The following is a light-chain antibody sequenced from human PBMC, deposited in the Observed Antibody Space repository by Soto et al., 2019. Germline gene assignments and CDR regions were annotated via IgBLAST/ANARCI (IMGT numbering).Light chain of an antibody. CDR3: QQYGSSPPT. CDR2: GAX. J-gene: IGKJ1*01. V-gene: IGKV3-20*01. CDR1: QSVSSNY. Sequence: EIVLTQSPGTLSLSPGERATLSCRASQSVSSNYLAWYQRKPGQAPRRLIYGAXXRATDIPYRFSGXGSGTDFXXXXXXXXPXDFAVYYCQQYGSSPPTFGQGTKVEIK.